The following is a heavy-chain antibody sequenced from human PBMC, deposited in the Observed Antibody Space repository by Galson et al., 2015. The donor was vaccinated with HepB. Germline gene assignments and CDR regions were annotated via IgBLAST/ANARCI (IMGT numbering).Heavy chain of an antibody. CDR2: ISSSSGYI. D-gene: IGHD1-26*01. V-gene: IGHV3-21*01. CDR1: GFIFSSYA. Sequence: SLRLSCAASGFIFSSYAMNWVRQAPGKGLVWVSSISSSSGYIYDADSVKGRFTISRDNAKNSLYLQMNSLRAEDTAVYYCARERGAYSGNYPLDYWGQGTLVTVSS. J-gene: IGHJ4*02. CDR3: ARERGAYSGNYPLDY.